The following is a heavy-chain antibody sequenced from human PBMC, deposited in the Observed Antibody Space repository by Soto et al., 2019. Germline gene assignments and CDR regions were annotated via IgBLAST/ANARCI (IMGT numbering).Heavy chain of an antibody. J-gene: IGHJ4*02. Sequence: QVQLVQSGAEVKKTGSSVKDSCKTSGGTFSTFGISWVRQAPGQGLEWMGGIIPFFGTAEYSQKFEDRITITADESTNTVYMDLRSLTSEDTAIYYCARTAPMDAGDKYYYDFWGQGVLVTVSS. V-gene: IGHV1-69*01. CDR1: GGTFSTFG. CDR3: ARTAPMDAGDKYYYDF. CDR2: IIPFFGTA. D-gene: IGHD3-16*01.